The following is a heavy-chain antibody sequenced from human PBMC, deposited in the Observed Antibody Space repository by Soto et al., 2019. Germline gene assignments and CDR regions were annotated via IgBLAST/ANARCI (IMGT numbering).Heavy chain of an antibody. CDR3: ARELEYCSGGSCYEDYYYGMDV. D-gene: IGHD2-15*01. J-gene: IGHJ6*02. V-gene: IGHV3-21*01. Sequence: PGGSLRLSCAASGFTFSSYSMNWVRQAPGKGLEWVSSISSSSSYIYYADSVKGRFTISRDNAKNSLYLQMNSLRAEDTAVYYCARELEYCSGGSCYEDYYYGMDVWGQGTTVTVSS. CDR2: ISSSSSYI. CDR1: GFTFSSYS.